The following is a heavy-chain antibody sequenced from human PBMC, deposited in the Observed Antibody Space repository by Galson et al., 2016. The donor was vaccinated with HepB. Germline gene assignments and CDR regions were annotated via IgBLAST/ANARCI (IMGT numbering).Heavy chain of an antibody. J-gene: IGHJ4*02. Sequence: SLRLSCASSGFIFGDYAMHWVRQAPGKGLEWVSGISWNSKNVAYADSVKGRFTISRDNAKNSLYLQMDSLRIDDTGPYYCAKLGAQTIFGVVTDYWGQGTLVTVSS. D-gene: IGHD3-3*01. CDR3: AKLGAQTIFGVVTDY. V-gene: IGHV3-9*01. CDR2: ISWNSKNV. CDR1: GFIFGDYA.